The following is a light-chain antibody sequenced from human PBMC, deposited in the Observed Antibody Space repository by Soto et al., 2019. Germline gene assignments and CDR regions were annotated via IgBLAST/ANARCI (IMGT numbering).Light chain of an antibody. J-gene: IGKJ2*01. CDR2: AAR. Sequence: DIQLTQSPSSLSPSVGDRITLSCRASESISRNLNWYQQMPGKAPSLLIYAARDLQSGVPGRFSGSGSGTEFNLTISSLQPEDLATYYCQQSHSTPYTFGQGTKLEI. CDR1: ESISRN. V-gene: IGKV1-39*01. CDR3: QQSHSTPYT.